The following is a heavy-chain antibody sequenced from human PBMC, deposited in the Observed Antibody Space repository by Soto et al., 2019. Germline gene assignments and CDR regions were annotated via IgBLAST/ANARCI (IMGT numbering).Heavy chain of an antibody. CDR2: ISSTSSFI. Sequence: GGSLRLSCAASGFTVSSHSMNWVRQAPGKGLEWVSSISSTSSFIYYTDSVKGRFTISRDNAKNSLYLQMNSLRAEDTAVYYCARGDSVTTVTTLDYWGQGSLVTVSS. J-gene: IGHJ4*02. CDR1: GFTVSSHS. CDR3: ARGDSVTTVTTLDY. V-gene: IGHV3-21*06. D-gene: IGHD4-17*01.